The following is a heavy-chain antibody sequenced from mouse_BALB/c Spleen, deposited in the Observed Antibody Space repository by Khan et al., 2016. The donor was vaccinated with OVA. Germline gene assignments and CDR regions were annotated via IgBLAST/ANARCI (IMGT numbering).Heavy chain of an antibody. J-gene: IGHJ3*01. V-gene: IGHV3-2*02. D-gene: IGHD2-4*01. CDR3: ARKDYYDYDPFPY. Sequence: EVQLQESGPGLVKPSQSLSLTCTVTGYSITSEYAWNWIRQFPGNKLEWMGYINYSGNTRFNPSLKGRTSITRDTSKYQFFLQLNSVTTEDTATYYGARKDYYDYDPFPYWGQGTLVTVSA. CDR1: GYSITSEYA. CDR2: INYSGNT.